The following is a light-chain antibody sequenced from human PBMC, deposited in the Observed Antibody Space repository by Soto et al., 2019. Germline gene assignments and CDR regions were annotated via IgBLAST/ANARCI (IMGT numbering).Light chain of an antibody. Sequence: DIVMTQSPDSLAVSLGERATIDCKSSQSVFYSSSNKNYLAWYQQKPGQPPKLLISWASTRESGVPDRFSGSGSGPDFTLTISSLQAEDVEVYYCQQYYSTPLTFGPGTKVDIK. J-gene: IGKJ3*01. CDR2: WAS. CDR3: QQYYSTPLT. CDR1: QSVFYSSSNKNY. V-gene: IGKV4-1*01.